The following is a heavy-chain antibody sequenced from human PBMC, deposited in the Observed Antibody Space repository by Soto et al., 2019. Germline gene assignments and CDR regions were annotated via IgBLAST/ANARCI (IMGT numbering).Heavy chain of an antibody. Sequence: EVQLVESGGGLVKPGGSLRLSCAASGFTFSNAWMSWVRQAPGKGLEWVGRIKSKTDGGTTDYAAPVIGRFTISRDDSKNTLYLQMNSLKTEDTAVYYCTSPVITGTTGGEDDYWGQGTLVTVSS. D-gene: IGHD1-7*01. V-gene: IGHV3-15*01. CDR2: IKSKTDGGTT. CDR1: GFTFSNAW. CDR3: TSPVITGTTGGEDDY. J-gene: IGHJ4*02.